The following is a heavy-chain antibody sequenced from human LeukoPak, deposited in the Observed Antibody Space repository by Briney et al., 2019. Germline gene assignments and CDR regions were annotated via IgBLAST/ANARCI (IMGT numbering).Heavy chain of an antibody. CDR1: GGSISSYY. Sequence: PSETLSLTCTVSGGSISSYYWSWIRQPPGKGLEWIAYISDIGSINYNPSLKSRVTILLDTSKNQFSLKLSSVTAADTAVYYCAGHRPRNTVDFWGQGTLVTVSS. CDR2: ISDIGSI. V-gene: IGHV4-59*08. J-gene: IGHJ4*02. CDR3: AGHRPRNTVDF. D-gene: IGHD2-8*02.